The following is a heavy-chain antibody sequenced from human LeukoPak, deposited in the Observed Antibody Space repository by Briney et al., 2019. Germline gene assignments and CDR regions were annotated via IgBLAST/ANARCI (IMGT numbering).Heavy chain of an antibody. Sequence: PGGSLRLSCAASGFTFSNAWMSWVRQAPGKGLEWVGRIKSKTDGGTTDYAAPVKGRFTISRDDSKNTLYLQMNSLKTEDTAVYYCTTDVVGPYSSSWPDYWGQGTLVTVSS. CDR1: GFTFSNAW. J-gene: IGHJ4*02. V-gene: IGHV3-15*01. D-gene: IGHD6-13*01. CDR2: IKSKTDGGTT. CDR3: TTDVVGPYSSSWPDY.